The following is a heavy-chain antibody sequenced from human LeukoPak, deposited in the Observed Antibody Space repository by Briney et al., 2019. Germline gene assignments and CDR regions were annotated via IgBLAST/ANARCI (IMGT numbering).Heavy chain of an antibody. V-gene: IGHV4-39*07. D-gene: IGHD3-16*01. Sequence: SETLSLTCTVSGDSITGYYWGWIRQPPGKGLEWIGNIYYTGNTYYNAPLKSRVPRSVDTSKNQFSLKLSSVTAGDRAVYYCAGEGEKYANWCDTWGQGALVTVSS. CDR1: GDSITGYY. CDR2: IYYTGNT. J-gene: IGHJ5*02. CDR3: AGEGEKYANWCDT.